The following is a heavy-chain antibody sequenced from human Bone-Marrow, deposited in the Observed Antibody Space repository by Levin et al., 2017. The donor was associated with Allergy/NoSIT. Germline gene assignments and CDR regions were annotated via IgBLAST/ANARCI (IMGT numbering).Heavy chain of an antibody. CDR2: IWYDGSNK. D-gene: IGHD1-26*01. V-gene: IGHV3-33*01. J-gene: IGHJ4*02. Sequence: GESLKISCAASGFTFSSYGMHWVRQAPGKGMEWVAVIWYDGSNKYYADSVKGRFTISRDNSKKTLYLQMNSLRAEDTPVYYCARGALGGEWELLDYWGQGTLVTVSS. CDR3: ARGALGGEWELLDY. CDR1: GFTFSSYG.